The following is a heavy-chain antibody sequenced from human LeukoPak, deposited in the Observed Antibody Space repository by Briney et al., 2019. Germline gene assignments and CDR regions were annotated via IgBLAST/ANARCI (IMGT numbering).Heavy chain of an antibody. CDR1: GFTFSSYA. Sequence: GGSLRLSCAASGFTFSSYAMSWVRQAPGKGLEWASAISGSGGSTYYADSVKGRFTISRDNSKNTLYLQMNSLRAEDTAVYYCAKDALKETYYYDSSDLGDWGQGTLVTVSS. J-gene: IGHJ4*02. V-gene: IGHV3-23*01. CDR2: ISGSGGST. D-gene: IGHD3-22*01. CDR3: AKDALKETYYYDSSDLGD.